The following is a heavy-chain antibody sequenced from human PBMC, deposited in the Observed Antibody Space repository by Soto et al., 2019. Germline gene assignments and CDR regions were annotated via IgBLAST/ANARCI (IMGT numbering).Heavy chain of an antibody. D-gene: IGHD3-22*01. CDR3: ARGNGYYYDSSGYYYSDY. J-gene: IGHJ4*02. CDR1: GYTLTELS. CDR2: FDPEDGET. V-gene: IGHV1-24*01. Sequence: ASVKVSCKVSGYTLTELSMHWVRQAPGKGLEWMGGFDPEDGETIYAQKLQGRVTMTEDTSTDTAYMELRSLRSDDTAVYYCARGNGYYYDSSGYYYSDYWGQGTLVTVSS.